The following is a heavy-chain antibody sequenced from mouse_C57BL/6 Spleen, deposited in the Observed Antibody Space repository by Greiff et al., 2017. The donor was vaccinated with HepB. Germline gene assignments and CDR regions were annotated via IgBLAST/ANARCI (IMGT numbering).Heavy chain of an antibody. V-gene: IGHV1-82*01. Sequence: QVQLQQSGPELVKPGASVKISCKASGYAFSSSWMNWVKQRPGKGLEWIGRIYPGDGDTNYNGKFKGKATLTADKSSSTAYMQLSSLTSEDSAVYFCAQTAQATCAMDYWGQGTSVTVSS. CDR2: IYPGDGDT. J-gene: IGHJ4*01. CDR1: GYAFSSSW. D-gene: IGHD3-2*02. CDR3: AQTAQATCAMDY.